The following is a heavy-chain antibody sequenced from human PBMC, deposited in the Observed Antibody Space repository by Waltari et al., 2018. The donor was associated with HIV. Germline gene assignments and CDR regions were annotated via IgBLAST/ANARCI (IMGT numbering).Heavy chain of an antibody. J-gene: IGHJ6*02. CDR3: DMYYYDSSGYSAAV. D-gene: IGHD3-22*01. CDR1: GFTVSSRY. CDR2: IYSSGKT. Sequence: EVQFVESGGCLLQPGGSLSLSCAASGFTVSSRYMSWVRQAPGKGLEWVSVIYSSGKTYYADSVKGRFTISRDNSKNTLYLQMNRLRVEDTAVYYCDMYYYDSSGYSAAVWGQGTTVTVSS. V-gene: IGHV3-53*01.